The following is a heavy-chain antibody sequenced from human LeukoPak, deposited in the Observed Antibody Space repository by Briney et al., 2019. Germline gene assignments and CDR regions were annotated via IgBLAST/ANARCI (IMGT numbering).Heavy chain of an antibody. CDR1: GYTFTGYY. Sequence: GASVKVSCKASGYTFTGYYMHWVRQAPGQGLEWMGWINPNSGGTNYAQKFQGRVTTTRDTSISTAYMELSRLRSDDTAVHYCASPMWYSSSSHGDVWGKGTTVTVSS. CDR3: ASPMWYSSSSHGDV. D-gene: IGHD6-6*01. V-gene: IGHV1-2*02. J-gene: IGHJ6*04. CDR2: INPNSGGT.